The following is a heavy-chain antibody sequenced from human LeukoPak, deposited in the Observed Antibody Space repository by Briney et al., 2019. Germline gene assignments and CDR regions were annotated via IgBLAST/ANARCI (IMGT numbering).Heavy chain of an antibody. V-gene: IGHV4-59*08. CDR2: IYSSGST. J-gene: IGHJ5*02. CDR1: GGSISSNY. D-gene: IGHD2-2*01. Sequence: KPSETLSLTCTVSGGSISSNYWGWIRQPPGKGLEWLGYIYSSGSTTYNPSLESRLTISIDTSKNHFSLKLSSVTAADTAVYYCAKRAVTTAAYLWFGPWGQGTLVTVSS. CDR3: AKRAVTTAAYLWFGP.